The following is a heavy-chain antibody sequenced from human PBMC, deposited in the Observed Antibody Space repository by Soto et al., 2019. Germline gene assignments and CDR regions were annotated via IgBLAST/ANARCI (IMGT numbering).Heavy chain of an antibody. D-gene: IGHD3-9*01. CDR2: INHSGST. J-gene: IGHJ5*02. CDR1: GGSFSGYY. V-gene: IGHV4-34*01. Sequence: SETLSLTCAVYGGSFSGYYWSWIRQPPGKGLEWIGEINHSGSTNYNPSLKSRVTISVDTSKNQFSLKLSSVTAADTAVYYCATVLNKSWFDPWGEETLVTLPS. CDR3: ATVLNKSWFDP.